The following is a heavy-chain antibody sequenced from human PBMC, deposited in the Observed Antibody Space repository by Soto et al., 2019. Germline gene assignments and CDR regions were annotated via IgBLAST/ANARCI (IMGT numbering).Heavy chain of an antibody. V-gene: IGHV4-39*01. D-gene: IGHD3-10*02. CDR2: IFYSGTT. CDR1: GGSIVSSTYY. J-gene: IGHJ4*02. Sequence: QLQLQESGPGLVKPSETLSLTCTVSGGSIVSSTYYWGWIRQPPGKGLEWIGSIFYSGTTYYNPSLKSRVTISLDTSKSQISLKLSSVTAADTPVYYCARLFQGKRPPDYWGQGTLVTVSS. CDR3: ARLFQGKRPPDY.